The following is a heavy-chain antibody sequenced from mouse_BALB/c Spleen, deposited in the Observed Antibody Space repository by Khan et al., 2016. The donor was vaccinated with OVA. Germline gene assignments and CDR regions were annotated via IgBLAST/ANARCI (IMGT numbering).Heavy chain of an antibody. CDR1: GYTFTDYN. CDR3: EREWCAWFPY. V-gene: IGHV1-77*01. Sequence: QVQLKESGAELARPGASVKLSCKASGYTFTDYNINWVKQRTGQGLEWIGEIYPGSNNTYYNEKFKGKATLTADKSSSTAYMQLSSLTSEDSAVYFCEREWCAWFPYWGQGTLVTVSA. D-gene: IGHD1-1*02. CDR2: IYPGSNNT. J-gene: IGHJ3*01.